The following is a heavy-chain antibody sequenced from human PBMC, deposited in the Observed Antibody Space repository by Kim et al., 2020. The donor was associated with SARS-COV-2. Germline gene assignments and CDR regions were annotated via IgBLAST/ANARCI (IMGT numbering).Heavy chain of an antibody. J-gene: IGHJ6*02. Sequence: GGSLRLSCAASGFTFSSYWMHWVRQAPGKGLVWVSRINSDGSSTSYADSVKGRFTISRDNAKNTLYLQMNSLRAEDTAVYYCARLGDFWSGYYPYYYYGMDVWGQGTTVTVSS. D-gene: IGHD3-3*01. V-gene: IGHV3-74*01. CDR1: GFTFSSYW. CDR3: ARLGDFWSGYYPYYYYGMDV. CDR2: INSDGSST.